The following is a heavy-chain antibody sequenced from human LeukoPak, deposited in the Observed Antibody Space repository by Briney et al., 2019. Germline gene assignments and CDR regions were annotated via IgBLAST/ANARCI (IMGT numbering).Heavy chain of an antibody. Sequence: GGSLRLSCAASGFTFSSYAMHWVRQAPGKGLEWVAVISYDGSNKYYADSVKGRFTISRDNSKNTLYLQMNSLRGEDTAVYYCARDLYSYGSLEYFQHWGQGTLVTVSS. CDR3: ARDLYSYGSLEYFQH. CDR1: GFTFSSYA. D-gene: IGHD2-21*01. V-gene: IGHV3-30-3*01. CDR2: ISYDGSNK. J-gene: IGHJ1*01.